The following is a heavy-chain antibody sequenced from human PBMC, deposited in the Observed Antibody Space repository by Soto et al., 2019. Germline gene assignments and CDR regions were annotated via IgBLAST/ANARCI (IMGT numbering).Heavy chain of an antibody. CDR2: FDPEDGET. CDR3: AIRSGSYYNWFDP. CDR1: RYTLTELS. V-gene: IGHV1-24*01. Sequence: ASVKVSCKVSRYTLTELSMHWVRQAPGKGLEWMGGFDPEDGETIYAQKFQGRVTMTEDTSTDTAYMELSSLRSEDTAVYYCAIRSGSYYNWFDPWGQGTLVTVSS. J-gene: IGHJ5*02. D-gene: IGHD3-10*01.